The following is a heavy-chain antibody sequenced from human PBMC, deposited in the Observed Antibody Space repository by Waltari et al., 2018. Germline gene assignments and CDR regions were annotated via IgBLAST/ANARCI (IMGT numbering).Heavy chain of an antibody. CDR2: ISYSGTT. V-gene: IGHV4-39*07. D-gene: IGHD2-15*01. CDR3: ARDQGHGSSDY. J-gene: IGHJ4*02. Sequence: QVQVHESGPGLVKPSETLSLTCSVSGDSISRTGYYWGWVRQPPGKGLEWIGSISYSGTTYYNPSLKSRVTISSDSSKNQFFLKLTSMTAADTAVYFCARDQGHGSSDYWGQGTLVTVSS. CDR1: GDSISRTGYY.